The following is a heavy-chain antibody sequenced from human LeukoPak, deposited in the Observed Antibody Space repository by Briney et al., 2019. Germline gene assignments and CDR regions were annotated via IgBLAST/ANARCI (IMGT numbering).Heavy chain of an antibody. D-gene: IGHD3-10*01. CDR3: ARVLPMVRGVPDY. CDR1: GYTFTSYD. Sequence: ASVKVSCKASGYTFTSYDINWVRQATGQGLEWMGWMNPNSGNTGYAQKFQGRVTMTRNTSISTAYMELSSLRSEDTAVYYCARVLPMVRGVPDYWGQGTLVTVSS. V-gene: IGHV1-8*01. J-gene: IGHJ4*02. CDR2: MNPNSGNT.